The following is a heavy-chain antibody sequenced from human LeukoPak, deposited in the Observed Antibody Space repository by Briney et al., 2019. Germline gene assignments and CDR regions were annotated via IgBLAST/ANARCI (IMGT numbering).Heavy chain of an antibody. CDR1: GYTFTSYG. J-gene: IGHJ6*02. D-gene: IGHD5-12*01. Sequence: ASVKVSCKASGYTFTSYGISWVRQAPGQGLEWMGRMIPILGIANYAQKFQGRVTITADKSTSTAYMELSSLRSEDTAVYYCARFGYSGYDSPGYYYGMDVWGQGTTVTVSS. CDR2: MIPILGIA. CDR3: ARFGYSGYDSPGYYYGMDV. V-gene: IGHV1-69*04.